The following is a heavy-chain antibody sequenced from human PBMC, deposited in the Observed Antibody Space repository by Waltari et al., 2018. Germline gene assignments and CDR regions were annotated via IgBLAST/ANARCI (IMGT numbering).Heavy chain of an antibody. CDR1: GYSITNGYY. V-gene: IGHV4-38-2*01. Sequence: QVQLEESGPGLVKPSETLSLPCAVSGYSITNGYYWGWIRQPPGKGLEWIGTVYYSGRTYYNPSLKSRVTISVDTSKNQFSLKLRSVTAADTAVYYCARVVGATSRNWFDPWGQGTLVTVSS. CDR2: VYYSGRT. D-gene: IGHD1-26*01. CDR3: ARVVGATSRNWFDP. J-gene: IGHJ5*02.